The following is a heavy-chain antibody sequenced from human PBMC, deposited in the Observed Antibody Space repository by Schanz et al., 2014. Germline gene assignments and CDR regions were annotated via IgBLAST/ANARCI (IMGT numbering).Heavy chain of an antibody. Sequence: QVQLVPSGAAVKKPGASVKVSCQASGYTLTAYYMHWVRQAPGQGLEWMGWINPDSGGTNYAQKFQGRVTMTRDMSINTAYMELSRLRSDDSAVYYCASDFWSGYSHYYYGLDVWGQGTTVTVSS. CDR2: INPDSGGT. V-gene: IGHV1-2*02. CDR1: GYTLTAYY. J-gene: IGHJ6*02. D-gene: IGHD3-3*01. CDR3: ASDFWSGYSHYYYGLDV.